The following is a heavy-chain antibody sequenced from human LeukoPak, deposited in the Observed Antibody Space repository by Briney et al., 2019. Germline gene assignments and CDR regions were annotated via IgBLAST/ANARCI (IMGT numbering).Heavy chain of an antibody. J-gene: IGHJ5*02. D-gene: IGHD2-2*02. CDR3: ARDISPSIPPVKWFAP. Sequence: PGGSLRLSCTASGFIFSSYSMNWVRQAPGKGLEWVSSISSFSTYIYYADSMKGRFTISRDNAKNSLYLQMDSPRAEDTAVYYCARDISPSIPPVKWFAPRGQGTLVTVSS. CDR2: ISSFSTYI. CDR1: GFIFSSYS. V-gene: IGHV3-21*01.